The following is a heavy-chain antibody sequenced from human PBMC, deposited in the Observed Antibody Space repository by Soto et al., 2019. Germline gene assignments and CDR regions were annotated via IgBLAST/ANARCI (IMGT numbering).Heavy chain of an antibody. CDR2: INHSGST. Sequence: PSETLSLTCAVYGGSFSGYHWRCIRQPPRKGMEWIGEINHSGSTNSNPSLKSRVTISVDTSKNQLSLKLSSVTAADTAVYYCARAVGTTVTPWYYYYYGMDVWGQGTTVT. V-gene: IGHV4-34*01. J-gene: IGHJ6*02. CDR3: ARAVGTTVTPWYYYYYGMDV. D-gene: IGHD4-4*01. CDR1: GGSFSGYH.